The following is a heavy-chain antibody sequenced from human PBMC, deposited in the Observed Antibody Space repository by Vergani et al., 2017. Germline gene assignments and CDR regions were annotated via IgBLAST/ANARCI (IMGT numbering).Heavy chain of an antibody. CDR3: ARGAGYCSSTSCPPTLRHYYYYIDV. CDR1: GFTFSSYG. CDR2: MWYDGSNK. V-gene: IGHV3-33*01. D-gene: IGHD2-2*01. J-gene: IGHJ6*03. Sequence: QVQLVESGGGVVQPGRSLRLSCAASGFTFSSYGLHWVRQAPGKGFEWVAVMWYDGSNKYYADSVKGRFTISRDSSKNTLYLHMNGLRAEDTAVYYCARGAGYCSSTSCPPTLRHYYYYIDVWGKGTTVTVSS.